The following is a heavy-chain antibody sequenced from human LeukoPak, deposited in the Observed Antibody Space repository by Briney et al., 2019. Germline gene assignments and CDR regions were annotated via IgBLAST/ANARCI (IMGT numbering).Heavy chain of an antibody. CDR1: GGSISNYY. J-gene: IGHJ4*02. V-gene: IGHV4-59*01. CDR2: IYYSGST. Sequence: SETLSLTCTASGGSISNYYWSWIRQPPGKGLEWIAYIYYSGSTNYNPSLKSRVTISVDTSKNHFSLKLTSVTAADTAVYYCARLNITLAPLDSWGPGTLVTVSS. CDR3: ARLNITLAPLDS.